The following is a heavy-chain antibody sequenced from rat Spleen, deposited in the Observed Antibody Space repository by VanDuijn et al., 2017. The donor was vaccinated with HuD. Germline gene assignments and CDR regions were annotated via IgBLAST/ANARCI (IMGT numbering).Heavy chain of an antibody. V-gene: IGHV2-6*01. CDR1: GFSLISNS. Sequence: QVQLKESGPGLVQPSQTLSLTCNVSGFSLISNSVHWVRQPPGKGLEWIAAISSGGSTYYNSALKSRLSISRDTSKSQVFLKMINLQTEDTAMYFCASQYYYDGYYRDYWGQGVMVTVSS. J-gene: IGHJ2*01. CDR2: ISSGGST. D-gene: IGHD1-12*03. CDR3: ASQYYYDGYYRDY.